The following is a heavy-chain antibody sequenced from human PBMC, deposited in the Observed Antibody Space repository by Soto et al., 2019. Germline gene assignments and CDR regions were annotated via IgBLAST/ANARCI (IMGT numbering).Heavy chain of an antibody. D-gene: IGHD6-6*01. J-gene: IGHJ4*02. CDR2: INPNSGGT. CDR1: GYTFTGYY. Sequence: QVQLVQSGAEVKKPGASVKVSCKASGYTFTGYYMHWVRQAPGQGLEWMGWINPNSGGTNYAQKLQGRVTMTRDTSISTAYTELSRLRSDDTAVYYCAREGGYSSSSGFDYWGQGTLVTVSS. CDR3: AREGGYSSSSGFDY. V-gene: IGHV1-2*02.